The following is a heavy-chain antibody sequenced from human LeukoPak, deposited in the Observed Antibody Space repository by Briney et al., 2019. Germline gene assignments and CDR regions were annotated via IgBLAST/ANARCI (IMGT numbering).Heavy chain of an antibody. V-gene: IGHV4-59*08. CDR1: GGSISSYY. CDR2: ISYSGCT. J-gene: IGHJ4*02. D-gene: IGHD6-13*01. CDR3: ARRGSSSWVYFDY. Sequence: SETLSLTCTVSGGSISSYYWSWIRQPPGKGLEWIGYISYSGCTNYNPSLKSRVTISVDTSKNQFSLKLSSVTAADTAVYYCARRGSSSWVYFDYWGQGTLVTVSS.